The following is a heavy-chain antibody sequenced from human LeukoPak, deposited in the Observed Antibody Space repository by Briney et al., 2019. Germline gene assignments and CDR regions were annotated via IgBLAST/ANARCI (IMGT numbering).Heavy chain of an antibody. CDR2: IGDSGATT. D-gene: IGHD3-10*01. CDR3: ASFHYYGSGAYYLSY. CDR1: GFTLSSYA. J-gene: IGHJ4*02. V-gene: IGHV3-23*01. Sequence: GGSLRLSCAASGFTLSSYAMTWVRQAPGKGLEWVSDIGDSGATTYYADSVRGRFTISRDNSKNTLYLQMSSLRAEDTAVYFCASFHYYGSGAYYLSYWGQGTLVTVSS.